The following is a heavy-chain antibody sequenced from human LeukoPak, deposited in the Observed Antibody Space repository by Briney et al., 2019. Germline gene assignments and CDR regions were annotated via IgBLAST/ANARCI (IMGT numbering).Heavy chain of an antibody. Sequence: GGSLRLSCAASGFTFSSYGIHWVRQAPGKGLEWVAFIRYDGSNKYYADPVKGRFTISRDNSKNTLYLQMNSLRAEDTAVYYCAKDMRAAGRVRDWFDPWGQGTLVTVSS. J-gene: IGHJ5*02. CDR3: AKDMRAAGRVRDWFDP. D-gene: IGHD6-13*01. CDR2: IRYDGSNK. V-gene: IGHV3-30*02. CDR1: GFTFSSYG.